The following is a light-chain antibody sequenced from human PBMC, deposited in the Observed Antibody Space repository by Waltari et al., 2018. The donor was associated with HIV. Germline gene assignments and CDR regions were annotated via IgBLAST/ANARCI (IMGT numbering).Light chain of an antibody. J-gene: IGKJ4*01. Sequence: DIVMTQSPDSLTVSLGERATVNCKSSQSLFYNSNNKNYLAWYQQKPRQPPKLLIYWASTRESGVRDRFSGSGSGTDFTLTISRLQTDDVAVYYCQHYHVWLLTFGVGTKLEIK. CDR3: QHYHVWLLT. CDR2: WAS. CDR1: QSLFYNSNNKNY. V-gene: IGKV4-1*01.